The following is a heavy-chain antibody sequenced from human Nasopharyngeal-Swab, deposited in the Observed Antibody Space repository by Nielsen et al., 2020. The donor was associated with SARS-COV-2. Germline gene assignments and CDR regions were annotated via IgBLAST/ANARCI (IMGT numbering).Heavy chain of an antibody. D-gene: IGHD6-13*01. CDR1: GDPIASSTFS. J-gene: IGHJ4*02. V-gene: IGHV4-39*01. Sequence: SETLSLTCTVSGDPIASSTFSWGWIRQPPGRGLEWVGNIYYNGNTYHNPSLKSRLTISVDKSKNQFSLQLSSVTAADTAVYYCVRSSSWYYFDYWAQGTQVTVSS. CDR2: IYYNGNT. CDR3: VRSSSWYYFDY.